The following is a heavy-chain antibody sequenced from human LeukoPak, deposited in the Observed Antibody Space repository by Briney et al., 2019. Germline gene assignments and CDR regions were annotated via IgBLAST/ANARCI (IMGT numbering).Heavy chain of an antibody. CDR1: GFTFSSYS. J-gene: IGHJ6*03. CDR2: ISGDSRYI. CDR3: AKAGARDLYYYYYMDV. V-gene: IGHV3-21*04. Sequence: GGSLRLSCAASGFTFSSYSMNWVRQAPGKGLEWVSAISGDSRYIYYADSVKGRFTISRDTSKNTLYLQMNSLRAEDTAVYYCAKAGARDLYYYYYMDVWGKGTTVTVSS. D-gene: IGHD1-26*01.